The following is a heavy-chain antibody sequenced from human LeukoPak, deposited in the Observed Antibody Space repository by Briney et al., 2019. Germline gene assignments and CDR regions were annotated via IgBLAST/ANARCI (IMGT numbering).Heavy chain of an antibody. D-gene: IGHD6-13*01. J-gene: IGHJ5*02. CDR3: ARGYSSSWYFNWFDP. CDR2: IYHSGST. Sequence: SETLSLTCTVSGGSISSSSYYWGWIRQPPGKGLEWIGNIYHSGSTFYNPSLKSRVTISVDTSKNQFSLKLSSVTAADTAVYYCARGYSSSWYFNWFDPWGQGTLVTVSS. V-gene: IGHV4-39*07. CDR1: GGSISSSSYY.